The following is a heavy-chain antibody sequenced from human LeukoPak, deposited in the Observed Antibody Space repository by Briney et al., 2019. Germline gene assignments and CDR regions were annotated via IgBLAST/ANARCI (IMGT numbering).Heavy chain of an antibody. CDR2: IRYDGSDT. Sequence: GGSLRLSCAASGFTFSNYGMHWVRQAPGKGLEWVTFIRYDGSDTYYAGSVKGRFTISRDNSKNTLYLQMNSLRTEDTAVYYCARADEWLAHDRGPDFWGQGTLVTVSS. J-gene: IGHJ4*02. D-gene: IGHD6-19*01. V-gene: IGHV3-30*02. CDR3: ARADEWLAHDRGPDF. CDR1: GFTFSNYG.